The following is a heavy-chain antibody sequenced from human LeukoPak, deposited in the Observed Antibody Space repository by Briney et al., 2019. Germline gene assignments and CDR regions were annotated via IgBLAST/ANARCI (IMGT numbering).Heavy chain of an antibody. CDR2: IYYSGST. CDR1: GGSISSSSYY. Sequence: SETLSLTCTVSGGSISSSSYYWGWIRQPPGKGLEWIGSIYYSGSTYYNPSLKSRVTISVDTSKNQFSLKLSSVTAADTAVYYCARGGWDDYGDYVSTLWGQGTLVTVSS. J-gene: IGHJ4*02. CDR3: ARGGWDDYGDYVSTL. D-gene: IGHD4-17*01. V-gene: IGHV4-39*07.